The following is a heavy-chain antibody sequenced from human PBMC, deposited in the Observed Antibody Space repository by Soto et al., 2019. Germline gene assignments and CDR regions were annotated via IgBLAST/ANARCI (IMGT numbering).Heavy chain of an antibody. Sequence: ASVEVSGKTSGYTFTDYYTNWVRQAPGQGLEWMGWMNPKSGGAYFAQKFPGRVTLTRDTSIGTAYIEVNSLTSDDTAVYFCTRENIENSDGLYDAFDIWGQGTTVTVSS. V-gene: IGHV1-2*02. CDR2: MNPKSGGA. J-gene: IGHJ3*02. CDR1: GYTFTDYY. D-gene: IGHD5-18*01. CDR3: TRENIENSDGLYDAFDI.